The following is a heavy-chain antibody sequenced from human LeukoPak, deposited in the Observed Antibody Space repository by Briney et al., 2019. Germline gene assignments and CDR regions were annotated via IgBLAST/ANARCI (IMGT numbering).Heavy chain of an antibody. CDR2: ISGSGVST. CDR3: AKTGGYYYGSGSYFGY. D-gene: IGHD3-10*01. CDR1: GFTFSSYG. V-gene: IGHV3-23*01. Sequence: SGGSLRLSCAASGFTFSSYGMSWVSQAPGKGLEWVSGISGSGVSTYYADSVKGRFTISRDKSKNTLYLQMNSLRAEDTALYYCAKTGGYYYGSGSYFGYWGQGTLVTVSS. J-gene: IGHJ4*02.